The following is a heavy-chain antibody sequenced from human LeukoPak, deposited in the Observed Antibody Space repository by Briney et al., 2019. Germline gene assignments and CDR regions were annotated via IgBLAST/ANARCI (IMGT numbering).Heavy chain of an antibody. D-gene: IGHD6-13*01. CDR2: ISNDGNDK. V-gene: IGHV3-30-3*01. Sequence: GGSLRLSCAASGFTFSNYAMHWVRQAPGKGLEWVALISNDGNDKYYADSLKGRFTISRDNSKNTLYLQMNSLRVEDTAPYYCARYAWSLGPAPGTPLFDYWGQGTLVTVSS. J-gene: IGHJ4*02. CDR1: GFTFSNYA. CDR3: ARYAWSLGPAPGTPLFDY.